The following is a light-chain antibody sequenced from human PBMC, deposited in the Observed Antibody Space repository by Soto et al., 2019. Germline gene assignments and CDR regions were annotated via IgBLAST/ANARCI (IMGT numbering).Light chain of an antibody. CDR1: QDIGTY. J-gene: IGKJ1*01. V-gene: IGKV1-8*01. Sequence: AIRMTQSPSSFSASTVYRFSITCRATQDIGTYLAWYQQIPGKAPKLLIYDASTLQTGVPSRFSGSGSGTDFTLTISYLQSEDFGTYYCQQFYNYPRTFGQGTKVDIK. CDR2: DAS. CDR3: QQFYNYPRT.